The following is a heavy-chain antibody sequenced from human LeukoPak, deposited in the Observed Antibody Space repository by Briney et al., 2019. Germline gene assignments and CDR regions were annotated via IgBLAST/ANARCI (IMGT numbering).Heavy chain of an antibody. Sequence: GGSLRLPCAASGFTFSSYAMSWVRQAPGKGLEWVSAISGSGGSTYYADSVKGRFTISRDNAKNSLYLQMNSLRAEDTAVYYCATPLDYFDMSDSHQGGDWGQGTLVTVSS. J-gene: IGHJ4*02. CDR1: GFTFSSYA. CDR3: ATPLDYFDMSDSHQGGD. D-gene: IGHD3-22*01. CDR2: ISGSGGST. V-gene: IGHV3-23*01.